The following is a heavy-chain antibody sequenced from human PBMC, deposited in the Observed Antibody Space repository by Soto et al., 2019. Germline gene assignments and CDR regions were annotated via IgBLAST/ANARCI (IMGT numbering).Heavy chain of an antibody. CDR2: IYPGDSDT. V-gene: IGHV5-51*01. J-gene: IGHJ6*03. CDR3: ARHLKDYYYYYYMDV. Sequence: GESLKISCKGSGYSLTSYWIGWVRQMPGKGLEWMGIIYPGDSDTRYSPSFQGQVTISADKSISTAYLQWSSLKASDTAMYYCARHLKDYYYYYYMDVWGKGTTVTVSS. CDR1: GYSLTSYW.